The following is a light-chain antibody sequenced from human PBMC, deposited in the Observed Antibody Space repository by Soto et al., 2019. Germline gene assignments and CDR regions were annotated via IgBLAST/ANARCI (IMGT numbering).Light chain of an antibody. Sequence: EVVLTQSPGTLSLSRGERATLSCRASERIYSAYLGWYQQKPGQAPRLLIYGTSSRATGIPDRFSGSGSGTDFTLTISSLEPEDFSVYYCQQRYNWPITFGQGTRLEIK. J-gene: IGKJ5*01. CDR2: GTS. CDR3: QQRYNWPIT. V-gene: IGKV3D-20*02. CDR1: ERIYSAY.